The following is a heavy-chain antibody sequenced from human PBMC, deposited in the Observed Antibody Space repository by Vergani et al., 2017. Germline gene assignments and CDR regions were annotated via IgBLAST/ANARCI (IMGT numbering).Heavy chain of an antibody. V-gene: IGHV3-72*01. J-gene: IGHJ3*02. D-gene: IGHD1-1*01. CDR3: VRKKGSNWNDHLCDI. CDR2: IRNKANDYTT. Sequence: EVQVVESGGGLVQPGGSLRLSCAASGFIFSDHYMDWVRQAPGKGLEWVGRIRNKANDYTTQYAASVKGRFTISRDDSKSYLYLQMNSLQTEYTALYYCVRKKGSNWNDHLCDIWRQGTLVTVSS. CDR1: GFIFSDHY.